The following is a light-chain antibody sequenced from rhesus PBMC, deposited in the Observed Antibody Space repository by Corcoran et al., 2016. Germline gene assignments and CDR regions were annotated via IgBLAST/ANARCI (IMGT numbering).Light chain of an antibody. Sequence: DIQMTQSPSSLSASVGDTVTITCRASQGISNYLAWYQQKPGKAPKPLIYSASNLESGVPSRYSGSGTGTDFTLTLNSLQPEDFAIYYCQQHNSYPPTFCLGTKVEIE. CDR1: QGISNY. J-gene: IGKJ1*01. CDR3: QQHNSYPPT. V-gene: IGKV1S14*01. CDR2: SAS.